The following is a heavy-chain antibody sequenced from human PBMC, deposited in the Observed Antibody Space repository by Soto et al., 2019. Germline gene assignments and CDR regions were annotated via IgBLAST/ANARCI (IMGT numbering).Heavy chain of an antibody. CDR3: ARMYRGGLVHNWFAP. V-gene: IGHV1-8*01. D-gene: IGHD6-6*01. Sequence: ASVKVSCKASGYTFTSYDINWVRQATGQGLEWMGWMNPNSGNTGYAQKFQGRVTMTRNTSISTAYMELSSLRSEDTAVYYCARMYRGGLVHNWFAPWGQGTLVTVSS. CDR1: GYTFTSYD. J-gene: IGHJ5*02. CDR2: MNPNSGNT.